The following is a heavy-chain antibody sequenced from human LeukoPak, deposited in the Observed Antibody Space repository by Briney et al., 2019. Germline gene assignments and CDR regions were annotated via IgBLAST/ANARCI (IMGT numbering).Heavy chain of an antibody. Sequence: PSETLSPTCAVYGGSFSGYYWSWIRQPPKKGLEWIGEINHSGSTNYNPSLKSRVTISVDTSKNQFSLKVRSVTAADTAVYYCARGHVGSYAYYYYYGMDVWGQGTTVTVSS. CDR1: GGSFSGYY. CDR2: INHSGST. D-gene: IGHD2-8*01. V-gene: IGHV4-34*01. J-gene: IGHJ6*02. CDR3: ARGHVGSYAYYYYYGMDV.